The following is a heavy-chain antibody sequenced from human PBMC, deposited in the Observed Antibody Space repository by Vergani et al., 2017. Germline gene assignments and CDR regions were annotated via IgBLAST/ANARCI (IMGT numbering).Heavy chain of an antibody. CDR3: ARFSSGFVA. V-gene: IGHV4-61*02. CDR1: GGPFSGGSHY. CDR2: IYKTGGT. D-gene: IGHD5-12*01. J-gene: IGHJ4*02. Sequence: QVQLQESGPGLVKPSQTLSLTCTVSGGPFSGGSHYWSWIRQSAGKGLEWIGRIYKTGGTNYDPSLKTLVTMSVDTSKNQFSLNLASVTAADTAIYYCARFSSGFVAWGPGTPVTVSS.